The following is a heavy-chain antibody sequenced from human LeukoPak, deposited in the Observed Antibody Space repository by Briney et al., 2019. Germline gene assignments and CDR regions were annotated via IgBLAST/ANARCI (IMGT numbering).Heavy chain of an antibody. D-gene: IGHD3-22*01. CDR1: GFTFSSYA. V-gene: IGHV3-30-3*01. CDR3: ARDPGYYYDSSGYYPYYFDY. Sequence: GGSLRLSCAASGFTFSSYAMHWVRQAPGKGLEWVAVISYDGSNKYYADSVKGRFTISRDNSKNTLYPQMNSLRAEDTAVYYCARDPGYYYDSSGYYPYYFDYWGQGTLVTVSS. J-gene: IGHJ4*02. CDR2: ISYDGSNK.